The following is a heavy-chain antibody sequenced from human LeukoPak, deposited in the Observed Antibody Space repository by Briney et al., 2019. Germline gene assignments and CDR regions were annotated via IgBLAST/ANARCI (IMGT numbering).Heavy chain of an antibody. CDR1: GYTLTSYY. Sequence: ASVKVSCKASGYTLTSYYMHWVRQAPGQGLEWMGIINPSGGSTSYAQKFQGRVTMTRDMSTSTVYMELSSLRSEDTAVYYCARDRGARRFWFSTGLFDYWGQGTLVTVSS. V-gene: IGHV1-46*01. D-gene: IGHD3-10*01. J-gene: IGHJ4*02. CDR2: INPSGGST. CDR3: ARDRGARRFWFSTGLFDY.